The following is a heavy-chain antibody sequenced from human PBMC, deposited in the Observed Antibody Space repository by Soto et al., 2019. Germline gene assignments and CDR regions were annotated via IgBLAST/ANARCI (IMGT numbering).Heavy chain of an antibody. CDR1: GYTFTSYD. CDR3: ARGINYYDSGDDAFDI. J-gene: IGHJ3*02. D-gene: IGHD3-10*01. Sequence: QVQLVQSGAEVKKPGASVKVSCKASGYTFTSYDINWVRQATGQGLEWMGWMNPNSGNTGYAQKFQGRVTMXXNTSISTADMELSSLRSEDTAVYYCARGINYYDSGDDAFDIWGQGTMVTVSS. V-gene: IGHV1-8*01. CDR2: MNPNSGNT.